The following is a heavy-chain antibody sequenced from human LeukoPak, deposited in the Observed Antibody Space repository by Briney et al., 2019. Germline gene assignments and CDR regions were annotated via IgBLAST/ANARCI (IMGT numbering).Heavy chain of an antibody. CDR3: ASFDYGGNPDDY. V-gene: IGHV4-38-2*02. D-gene: IGHD4-23*01. CDR2: IYHSGST. CDR1: GYSISSGYY. Sequence: SETLSLTCTVSGYSISSGYYWGWIRQPPGKGLEWIGSIYHSGSTYYNPSLKSRVPISVDTSKTQFSLKLSSVTAADTAVYYCASFDYGGNPDDYWGQGTLVTVS. J-gene: IGHJ4*02.